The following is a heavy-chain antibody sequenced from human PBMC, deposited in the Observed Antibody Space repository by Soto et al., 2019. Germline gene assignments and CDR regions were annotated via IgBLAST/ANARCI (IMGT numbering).Heavy chain of an antibody. CDR1: GFTFSSYA. CDR2: ISGSGGST. Sequence: GGSLRLSCAASGFTFSSYAMSWVRQAPGKGLEWVSAISGSGGSTYYADSVKGRFTISRDNSKNTLYLQMNSLRAEDTAVYYCAKGRCDGYCVVVVAVIDYWGQGTLVTVSS. CDR3: AKGRCDGYCVVVVAVIDY. D-gene: IGHD2-15*01. V-gene: IGHV3-23*01. J-gene: IGHJ4*02.